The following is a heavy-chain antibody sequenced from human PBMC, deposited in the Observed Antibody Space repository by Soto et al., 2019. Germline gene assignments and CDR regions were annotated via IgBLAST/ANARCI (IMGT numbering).Heavy chain of an antibody. J-gene: IGHJ4*02. CDR2: VNTYNGNP. CDR1: GYTFTDYA. Sequence: QVQLVQSGVEVKKPGASVKVSCKASGYTFTDYAISWVRQAPGRGLEWMGWVNTYNGNPNYAQIFQGRVTMTTDTSMDTAYMELRSLKSDDSAVYYCARDSQYSTSWQRFDSWGQGTLVTVSS. V-gene: IGHV1-18*01. CDR3: ARDSQYSTSWQRFDS. D-gene: IGHD6-13*01.